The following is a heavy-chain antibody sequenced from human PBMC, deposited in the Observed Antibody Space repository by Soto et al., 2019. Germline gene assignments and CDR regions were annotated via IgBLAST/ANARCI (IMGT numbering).Heavy chain of an antibody. CDR2: TYYRSKWYN. J-gene: IGHJ4*02. Sequence: SQTLSLTCAISGDSVPSNSAAWNWIRQSPSRGLEWLGRTYYRSKWYNDYAVSVKSRITINPDTSKNQFSPQLNSVTPEDTAVYYCARVEQWLVKTGYLDYWGQGTLVTVSS. CDR1: GDSVPSNSAA. D-gene: IGHD6-19*01. CDR3: ARVEQWLVKTGYLDY. V-gene: IGHV6-1*01.